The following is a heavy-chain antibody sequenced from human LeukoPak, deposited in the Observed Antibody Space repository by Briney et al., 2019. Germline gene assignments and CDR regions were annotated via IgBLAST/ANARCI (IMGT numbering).Heavy chain of an antibody. CDR1: GGSISSGGYY. Sequence: PSETLSLTCTVSGGSISSGGYYWSWIRQHPGKGLEWIGYIYSSGSTYYNPSLKSRVTTSVDTSKNQFSLKLSSVTAADTAVYYCARVGSMDWNYSVPFDYWGQGTLVTVSS. CDR2: IYSSGST. J-gene: IGHJ4*02. D-gene: IGHD1-7*01. CDR3: ARVGSMDWNYSVPFDY. V-gene: IGHV4-31*03.